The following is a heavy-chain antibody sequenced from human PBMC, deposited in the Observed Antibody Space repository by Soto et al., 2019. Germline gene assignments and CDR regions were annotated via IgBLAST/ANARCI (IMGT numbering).Heavy chain of an antibody. CDR1: GGSFSGYY. D-gene: IGHD6-13*01. CDR2: INHSGST. V-gene: IGHV4-34*01. CDR3: AYIPQLNYYYGMDV. Sequence: QVQLQQWGAGLLKPSETLSLTCAVYGGSFSGYYWSWIRQPPGKGLEWIGEINHSGSTNYNPSLKSRVTISVDTSKNQFSLKLSSVTAADTAVYYCAYIPQLNYYYGMDVWGQGTTVTVSS. J-gene: IGHJ6*02.